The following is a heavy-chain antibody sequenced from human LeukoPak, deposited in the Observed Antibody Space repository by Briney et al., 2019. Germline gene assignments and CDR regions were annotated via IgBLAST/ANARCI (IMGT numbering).Heavy chain of an antibody. CDR1: GFTFSSYS. J-gene: IGHJ5*02. D-gene: IGHD3-3*01. V-gene: IGHV3-48*01. CDR2: ISSSSSTI. CDR3: ASTGKGGLTIFGVVENWFDP. Sequence: GGSLRLSCAASGFTFSSYSMNWVRQAPGKGLEWVSYISSSSSTIYYADSVKGRFTISRDNAKNSLYLQMNSLRAEDTAVYYCASTGKGGLTIFGVVENWFDPWGQGTLVTVSS.